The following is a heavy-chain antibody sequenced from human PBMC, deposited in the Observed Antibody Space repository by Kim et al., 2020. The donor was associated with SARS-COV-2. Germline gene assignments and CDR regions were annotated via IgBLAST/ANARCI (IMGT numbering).Heavy chain of an antibody. CDR1: GFTFSSYA. Sequence: GGSLRLSCAASGFTFSSYAMSWVRQAPGKGLEWVSAISGSGGSTYYADSVKGRFTISRDNSKNTLYLQMNSLRAEDTAVYYCAKGPGETLPGAIFGVVTLAPFDYWGQGTLVTVSS. CDR2: ISGSGGST. CDR3: AKGPGETLPGAIFGVVTLAPFDY. D-gene: IGHD3-3*01. V-gene: IGHV3-23*01. J-gene: IGHJ4*02.